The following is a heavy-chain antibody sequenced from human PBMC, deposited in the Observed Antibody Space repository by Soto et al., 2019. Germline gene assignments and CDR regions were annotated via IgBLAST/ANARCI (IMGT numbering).Heavy chain of an antibody. J-gene: IGHJ4*02. V-gene: IGHV3-23*01. D-gene: IGHD1-26*01. CDR1: GFTFSSYA. CDR2: ISGSGGST. Sequence: GGSLRLSCAASGFTFSSYAMSWVRQAPGKGLEWVSAISGSGGSTYYADSVKGRFTISRDNSKNTPYLQMNSLRAEDTAVYYCAKVGAQAYYFDYWGQGTLVTVSS. CDR3: AKVGAQAYYFDY.